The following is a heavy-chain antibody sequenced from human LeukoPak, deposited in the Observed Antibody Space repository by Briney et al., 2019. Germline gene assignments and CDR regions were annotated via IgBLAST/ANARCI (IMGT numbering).Heavy chain of an antibody. CDR1: GFTFDDYA. D-gene: IGHD3-10*01. J-gene: IGHJ4*02. V-gene: IGHV3-43*02. CDR2: ISGDGGST. CDR3: ARDMWRFGELDYDY. Sequence: GGSLRLSCAASGFTFDDYAMHWVRQAPGKGLEWVSLISGDGGSTYYADSVKGRFTISRDNSKNSLYLQMNSLRTEDTALYYCARDMWRFGELDYDYWGQGTLVTVSS.